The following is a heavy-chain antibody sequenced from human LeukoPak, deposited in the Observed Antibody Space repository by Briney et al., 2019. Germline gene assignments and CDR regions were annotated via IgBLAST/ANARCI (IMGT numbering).Heavy chain of an antibody. V-gene: IGHV3-30-3*01. CDR2: ISYDGSNK. D-gene: IGHD3-22*01. Sequence: GGSLRLSCAASGFTFSSYAMHWVRQAPGKGLEWVAVISYDGSNKYYADSVKGRFTISRDNSKNTLYLQMNSLRAEDTAVYYCAKVGDSSALLDAFDMWGQGTMVTVSS. J-gene: IGHJ3*02. CDR3: AKVGDSSALLDAFDM. CDR1: GFTFSSYA.